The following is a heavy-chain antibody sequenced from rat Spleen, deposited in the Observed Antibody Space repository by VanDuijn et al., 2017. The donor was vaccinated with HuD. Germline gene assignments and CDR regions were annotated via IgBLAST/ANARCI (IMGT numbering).Heavy chain of an antibody. CDR3: IRDRDSGYEGVMDA. Sequence: EVQLVESGGGLVQPGRSLKLSCAASGFTFNDYWMTWIRQAPGRGLEWIASIAATGGFTYYPDSVKGRFSISRDNAKSTLYLQMNSLGSEDTATYYCIRDRDSGYEGVMDAWGQGTSVTVSS. D-gene: IGHD4-3*01. CDR2: IAATGGFT. V-gene: IGHV5-31*01. CDR1: GFTFNDYW. J-gene: IGHJ4*01.